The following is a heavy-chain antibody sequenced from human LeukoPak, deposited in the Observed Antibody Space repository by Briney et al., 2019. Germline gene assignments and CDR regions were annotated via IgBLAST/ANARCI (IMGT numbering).Heavy chain of an antibody. CDR2: ISTYTGET. Sequence: ASVKVSCKASGYTFTNRGISWVRQARGQGLEWMGWISTYTGETNFAQNFQGRVTLTTDTTTSTAYMELRRLRSDDTAVYYCARESGGNTMAGDYWGQGTLVTVSS. J-gene: IGHJ4*02. CDR3: ARESGGNTMAGDY. V-gene: IGHV1-18*01. D-gene: IGHD2-15*01. CDR1: GYTFTNRG.